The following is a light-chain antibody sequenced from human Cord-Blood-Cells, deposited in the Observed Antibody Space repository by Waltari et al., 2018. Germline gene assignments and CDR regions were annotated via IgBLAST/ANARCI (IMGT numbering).Light chain of an antibody. J-gene: IGKJ5*01. CDR1: QSVSSY. CDR3: QQRSIWPPIT. CDR2: DAF. V-gene: IGKV3-11*01. Sequence: IVLTQSPATLSLSPGERATLSCRASQSVSSYLAWYQQKPGQAPRLLIYDAFNRATGIPAGFSGSGSGTDFTLTISSLEPEEFAVYYCQQRSIWPPITVGQGTRLGIK.